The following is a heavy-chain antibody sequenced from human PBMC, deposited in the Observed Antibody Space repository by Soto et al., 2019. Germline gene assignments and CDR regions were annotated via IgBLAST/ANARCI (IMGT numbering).Heavy chain of an antibody. J-gene: IGHJ6*02. CDR1: GFTVSSKY. Sequence: PGGSLRLSCAASGFTVSSKYMSWIRQPPGKGLEWIGNIYYTGSTYYNPSLKSRVTISVDTSKNHFSLNLTAVTAADTAIYYCARHVGGFVGINYYGSDVWGQGTTVTVSS. D-gene: IGHD3-3*01. CDR3: ARHVGGFVGINYYGSDV. CDR2: IYYTGST. V-gene: IGHV4-39*01.